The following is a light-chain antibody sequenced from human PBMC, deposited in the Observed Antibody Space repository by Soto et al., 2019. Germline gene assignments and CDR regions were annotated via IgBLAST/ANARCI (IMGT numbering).Light chain of an antibody. J-gene: IGKJ1*01. Sequence: EIVMTQSPATLSVSPGERATLSCRASQSVSSNLAWFQQKPDQAPRLRFYGAPTRATGCPSRFSGSGSGTDFTLTISSLQSEDVETYYCHQYCDWPRAFGQGTKVES. CDR3: HQYCDWPRA. CDR2: GAP. V-gene: IGKV3-15*01. CDR1: QSVSSN.